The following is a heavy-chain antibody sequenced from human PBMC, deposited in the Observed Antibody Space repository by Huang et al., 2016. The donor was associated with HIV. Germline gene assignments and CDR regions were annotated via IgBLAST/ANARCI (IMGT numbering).Heavy chain of an antibody. CDR2: INRKSGGT. D-gene: IGHD2-15*01. J-gene: IGHJ6*02. CDR3: AREVVSATGYYYYGMDV. Sequence: QVQLVQSGAEVKKPGASVKVSCKASGYTFTGYYMHWVRQAPGQGLEWMGWINRKSGGTNYAQKFQGRVTMTRDTSISTAYMELSRLRSDDTAVYYCAREVVSATGYYYYGMDVWGQGTTVTVSS. V-gene: IGHV1-2*02. CDR1: GYTFTGYY.